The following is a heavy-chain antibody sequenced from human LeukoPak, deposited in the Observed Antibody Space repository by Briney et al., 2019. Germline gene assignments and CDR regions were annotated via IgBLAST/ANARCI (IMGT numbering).Heavy chain of an antibody. Sequence: GRTLRNSCEASGFTFSSYSMNLLHKAPGKGLERVSSISSRSSYIYYADAVKGRFTISRDNAKNSLYLQMNSLGAEDTAVYYCAGDREVATIVSWFDPCSQGTLVTVSS. J-gene: IGHJ5*02. CDR2: ISSRSSYI. V-gene: IGHV3-21*01. D-gene: IGHD5-12*01. CDR3: AGDREVATIVSWFDP. CDR1: GFTFSSYS.